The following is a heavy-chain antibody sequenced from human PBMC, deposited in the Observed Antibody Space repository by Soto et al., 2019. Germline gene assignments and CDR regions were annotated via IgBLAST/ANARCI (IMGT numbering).Heavy chain of an antibody. CDR2: IGNSGGLT. D-gene: IGHD2-2*01. CDR1: GFTFSSNA. V-gene: IGHV3-23*01. J-gene: IGHJ4*02. Sequence: EVQLLESGGGLVQPGGSLRLSCTASGFTFSSNAMGWVRQAPGKGLDWVSSIGNSGGLTVYADSVKGRFTISRDNARNTLFLQMNSLRAEDTVVYYCANIDTTSANFDYWGQGTLFTVSS. CDR3: ANIDTTSANFDY.